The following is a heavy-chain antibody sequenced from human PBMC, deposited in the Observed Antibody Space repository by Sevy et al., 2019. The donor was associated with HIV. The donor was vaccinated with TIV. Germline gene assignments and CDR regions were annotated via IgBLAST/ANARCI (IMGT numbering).Heavy chain of an antibody. J-gene: IGHJ5*02. V-gene: IGHV4-61*02. D-gene: IGHD7-27*01. CDR1: GGSISSGTYY. Sequence: SETLSLTCTVSGGSISSGTYYWNWIRQPAGKGLEWIGRIYTSGSSDYSPSLKSRVTMSIDTSKNQFSLKLSSLTAADTGVYYCARATPGVTSTSGAFDPWGQGTLVTVSS. CDR3: ARATPGVTSTSGAFDP. CDR2: IYTSGSS.